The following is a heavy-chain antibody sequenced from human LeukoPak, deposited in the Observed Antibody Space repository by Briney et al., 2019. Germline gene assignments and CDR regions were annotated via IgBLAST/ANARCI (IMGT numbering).Heavy chain of an antibody. J-gene: IGHJ5*02. Sequence: ASVKVSCKTSGYNFLNYGINWVRQAPGQGLEWMGWISGANGNTDYAQNVQGRVTMITDPSTSTAFMELRSLRSDDTAVYYCARTERRGSRNNWFDRWGQGTLVTVSS. D-gene: IGHD2-2*01. V-gene: IGHV1-18*01. CDR1: GYNFLNYG. CDR2: ISGANGNT. CDR3: ARTERRGSRNNWFDR.